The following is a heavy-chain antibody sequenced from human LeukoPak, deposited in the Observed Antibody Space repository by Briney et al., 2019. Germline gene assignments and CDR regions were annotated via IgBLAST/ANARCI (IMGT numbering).Heavy chain of an antibody. J-gene: IGHJ4*02. CDR3: AKRDTSGYYYFDY. V-gene: IGHV3-23*01. CDR2: ISSSGDIT. Sequence: PGGSLRLSCAASGIAFSSNAMSWVRQTPGKGLEWVSSISSSGDITSYADSVKGRFTISRDKSKNTLYLQMNSLRAEDTAVYYCAKRDTSGYYYFDYRGQGTLVTVSS. D-gene: IGHD3-22*01. CDR1: GIAFSSNA.